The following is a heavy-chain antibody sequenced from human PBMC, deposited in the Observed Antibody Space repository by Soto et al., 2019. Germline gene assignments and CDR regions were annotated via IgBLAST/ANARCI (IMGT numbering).Heavy chain of an antibody. Sequence: QVQLVQSGAEVKKPGTSVKVSCKASGYTFTRYDINWVRQATAQGLEWMGWMNPNSGNTGYAQKFQGRVTMTRNTSITRAYMELSSMRSEDTAVYYCAREKTSYSMDVWGQGNRVTVSS. CDR1: GYTFTRYD. J-gene: IGHJ6*02. CDR3: AREKTSYSMDV. V-gene: IGHV1-8*01. CDR2: MNPNSGNT.